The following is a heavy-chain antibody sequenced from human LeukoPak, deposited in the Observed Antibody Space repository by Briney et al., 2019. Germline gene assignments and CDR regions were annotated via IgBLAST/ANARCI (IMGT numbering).Heavy chain of an antibody. J-gene: IGHJ3*02. CDR1: GFTVSSNY. D-gene: IGHD1-26*01. CDR2: IYSGGST. CDR3: ARVGTSYGAFDM. V-gene: IGHV3-66*01. Sequence: GGSLRLSCAASGFTVSSNYMSWARQAPGKGLEWVSVIYSGGSTYYADSVKGRFTISRDNAKNSLYLQMTSLRAEDTALFYCARVGTSYGAFDMWGQGTMVTVSS.